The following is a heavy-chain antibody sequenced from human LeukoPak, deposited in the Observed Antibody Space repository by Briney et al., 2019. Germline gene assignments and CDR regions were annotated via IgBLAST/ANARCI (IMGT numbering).Heavy chain of an antibody. D-gene: IGHD2-15*01. CDR1: GFTFSSYG. V-gene: IGHV3-30*18. CDR3: AKGPGSWREYYFDY. CDR2: ISYDGSNK. Sequence: PGGSLRLSCAASGFTFSSYGMHWVRQAPGKGLEWVAVISYDGSNKYYADSVKGRFTISRDNSKNTLYLQMNSLRAEDTAVYYCAKGPGSWREYYFDYWGQGTLVTVSS. J-gene: IGHJ4*02.